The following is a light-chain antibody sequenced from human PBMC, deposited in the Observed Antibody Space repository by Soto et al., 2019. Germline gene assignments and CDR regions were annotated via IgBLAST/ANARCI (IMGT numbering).Light chain of an antibody. J-gene: IGKJ1*01. V-gene: IGKV1-5*01. CDR3: QQYNNYPRT. CDR1: QTISSW. CDR2: DAS. Sequence: DIHMTQSPSTLSGSVGDRVTITCRASQTISSWLAWYQQKPGKAPKFLIYDASSLESGVPSRFSGSGSGTEFTLTISNLQPDDFATYFCQQYNNYPRTFGQGTKV.